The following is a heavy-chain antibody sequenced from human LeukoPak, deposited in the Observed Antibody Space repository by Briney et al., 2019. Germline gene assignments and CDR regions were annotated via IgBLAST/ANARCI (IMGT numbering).Heavy chain of an antibody. CDR2: INTNTGNP. CDR3: AGPFYGSGSHFDY. CDR1: GYTFTSYA. J-gene: IGHJ4*02. D-gene: IGHD3-10*01. V-gene: IGHV7-4-1*02. Sequence: ASVKVSCKASGYTFTSYAMNWVRQAPGQGLEWMGWINTNTGNPTYAQGFTGRFVFSLDTSVSTAYLQISSLKAEDTAVYYCAGPFYGSGSHFDYWGQGTLVTASS.